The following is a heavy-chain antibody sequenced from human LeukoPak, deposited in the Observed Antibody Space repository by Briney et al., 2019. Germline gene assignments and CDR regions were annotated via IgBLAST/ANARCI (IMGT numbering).Heavy chain of an antibody. D-gene: IGHD4-17*01. J-gene: IGHJ4*02. Sequence: QSGGSLRLSCAASGFTFSSYGMHWVRQAPGKGLEWVAFIRYDGSNKYYADSVKGRFTFSRDNAKNSLYLQMNSLRAEDTAVYYCARTGRLQYGDYVAFDYWGQGTLVTVSS. CDR2: IRYDGSNK. CDR1: GFTFSSYG. V-gene: IGHV3-30*02. CDR3: ARTGRLQYGDYVAFDY.